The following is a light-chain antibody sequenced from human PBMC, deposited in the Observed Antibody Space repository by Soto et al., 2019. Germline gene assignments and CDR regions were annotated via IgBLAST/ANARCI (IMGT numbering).Light chain of an antibody. Sequence: EIMMTQSPATLSVSPGERATLSSRPSRRVTTTLAWYHQKPGQAPRLLIYGASTRATGIPARFSGSGSGTEFTLTISSLQSEDFAVYYCQQYNNWPPGKYTFGQGTKLEIK. V-gene: IGKV3-15*01. J-gene: IGKJ2*01. CDR1: RRVTTT. CDR3: QQYNNWPPGKYT. CDR2: GAS.